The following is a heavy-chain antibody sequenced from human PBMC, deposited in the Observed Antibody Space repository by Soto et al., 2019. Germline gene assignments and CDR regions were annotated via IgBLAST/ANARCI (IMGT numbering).Heavy chain of an antibody. Sequence: SVKVSCKASGGTFSSYAISWVRQAPGQGLEWMGGIIPIFGTANYAQKLQGRVTMTTDTSTSTAYMELRSLRSDDTAVYYCARALHGSSEVAGYWGQGTLVTVSS. D-gene: IGHD3-22*01. V-gene: IGHV1-69*05. CDR2: IIPIFGTA. CDR3: ARALHGSSEVAGY. J-gene: IGHJ4*02. CDR1: GGTFSSYA.